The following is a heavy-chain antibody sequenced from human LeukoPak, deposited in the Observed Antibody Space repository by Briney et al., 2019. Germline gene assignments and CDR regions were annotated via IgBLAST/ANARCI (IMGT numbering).Heavy chain of an antibody. V-gene: IGHV1-18*01. Sequence: ASVKVSCKDSDYTFTSYGISWVRQAPGQGLEWMGWISAYNGNTNYAQKLQGRVTMTTDTSTSTAYMELRSPRSDDTAVYYCARDHTTMVPGGHGDAFDIWGQGTMVTVSS. CDR3: ARDHTTMVPGGHGDAFDI. D-gene: IGHD3-10*01. CDR2: ISAYNGNT. CDR1: DYTFTSYG. J-gene: IGHJ3*02.